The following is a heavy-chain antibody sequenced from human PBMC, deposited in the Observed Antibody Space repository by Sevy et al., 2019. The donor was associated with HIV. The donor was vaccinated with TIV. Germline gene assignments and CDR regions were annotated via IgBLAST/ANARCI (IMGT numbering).Heavy chain of an antibody. J-gene: IGHJ4*02. Sequence: GGSLRLSCAASGFSFSVYWMSWVRQAPGKGLEWVATLKQDGSEKYYVDSVKGRFTISRDNAKNSLYLQMNSLGAEDTAVYYCVRWGVGGYSYSLDCWGQGTLVTVSS. CDR1: GFSFSVYW. CDR3: VRWGVGGYSYSLDC. V-gene: IGHV3-7*01. CDR2: LKQDGSEK. D-gene: IGHD5-18*01.